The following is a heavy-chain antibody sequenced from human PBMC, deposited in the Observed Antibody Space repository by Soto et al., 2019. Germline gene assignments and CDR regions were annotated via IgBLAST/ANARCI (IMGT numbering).Heavy chain of an antibody. CDR2: IVPTYRTI. V-gene: IGHV1-69*01. D-gene: IGHD3-10*01. CDR1: GGA. J-gene: IGHJ4*02. CDR3: VSSRSGPRDMYFGSWSSLDD. Sequence: QVQLEQSEIEVKKPGSSVKVPCKVSGGAISWVRQAPGQGFEWLAGIVPTYRTIKYGQKFPDRLTITADYMSLTSRRPGDTAVFYCVSSRSGPRDMYFGSWSSLDDWGQGTLVIVSS.